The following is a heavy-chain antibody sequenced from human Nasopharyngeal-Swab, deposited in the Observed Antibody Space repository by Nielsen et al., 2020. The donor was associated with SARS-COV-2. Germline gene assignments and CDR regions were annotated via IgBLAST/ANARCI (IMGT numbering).Heavy chain of an antibody. CDR2: ISSDGSNK. CDR1: VFSFSSYG. D-gene: IGHD3-9*01. Sequence: GESLKISCEASVFSFSSYGMHWVRQAPGKGLEWVTVISSDGSNKYYADSVKGRFTISRDNSKNTLYLLMSSLRAEDTAVYYCAKDYYDTLAGYYGPDFWGQGTLVTVSS. CDR3: AKDYYDTLAGYYGPDF. J-gene: IGHJ4*02. V-gene: IGHV3-30*18.